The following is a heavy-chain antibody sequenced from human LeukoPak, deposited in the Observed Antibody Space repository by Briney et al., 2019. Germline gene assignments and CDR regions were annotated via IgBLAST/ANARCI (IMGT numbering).Heavy chain of an antibody. CDR1: EFTFSSYS. J-gene: IGHJ3*02. V-gene: IGHV3-21*01. CDR3: AREDCSSTSCSRDAFDI. CDR2: ISSSGSYI. Sequence: GGSLRLSCAASEFTFSSYSMNWVRQAPGKGLEWVSSISSSGSYIYDADSVKGRFTISRDNAKNSLYLQMNSLGAEDTAVYHCAREDCSSTSCSRDAFDIWGQGTMVTVSS. D-gene: IGHD2-2*01.